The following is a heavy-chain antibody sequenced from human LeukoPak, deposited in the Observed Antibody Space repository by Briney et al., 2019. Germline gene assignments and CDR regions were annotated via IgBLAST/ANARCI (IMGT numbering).Heavy chain of an antibody. V-gene: IGHV1-24*01. CDR2: FDPEDGET. J-gene: IGHJ4*02. CDR3: ATVSAQGYFDWLLIY. CDR1: GYTLTELS. D-gene: IGHD3-9*01. Sequence: ASVKVSCKVSGYTLTELSMRWVRQAPGKGLEWMGGFDPEDGETIYAQKFQGRVTTTEDTSTDTAYMELSSLRSEDTAVYYCATVSAQGYFDWLLIYWGQGTLVTVSS.